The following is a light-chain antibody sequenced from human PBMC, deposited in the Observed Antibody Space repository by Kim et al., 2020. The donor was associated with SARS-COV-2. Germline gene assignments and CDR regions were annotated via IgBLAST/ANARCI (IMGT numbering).Light chain of an antibody. CDR2: AAS. Sequence: AAVGDRVTITCRASQSISSSLIWYQQKPGKAPKLLIYAASSLQTGVPSRFSGSESGTDVTLTISSLQPEDFATYYCQQTYSTPLTFGGGTKVDIK. CDR3: QQTYSTPLT. CDR1: QSISSS. V-gene: IGKV1-39*01. J-gene: IGKJ4*01.